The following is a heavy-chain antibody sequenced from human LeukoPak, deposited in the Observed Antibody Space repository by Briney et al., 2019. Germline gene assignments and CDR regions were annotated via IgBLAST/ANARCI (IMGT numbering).Heavy chain of an antibody. J-gene: IGHJ4*02. Sequence: GGSLRLSCAASGFTVSSNYMSWVRQAPGKGLEWVSVIYSGGSTYYADSVKGRFTISRDNSKNTLYLQMNSLRAEDTAVYYCARSRRMYYYDSSGYYYSDYWGQGTLVTVSS. CDR2: IYSGGST. V-gene: IGHV3-66*01. CDR1: GFTVSSNY. D-gene: IGHD3-22*01. CDR3: ARSRRMYYYDSSGYYYSDY.